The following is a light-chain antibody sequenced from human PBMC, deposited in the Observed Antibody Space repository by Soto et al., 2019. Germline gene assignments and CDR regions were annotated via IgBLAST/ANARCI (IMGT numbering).Light chain of an antibody. V-gene: IGKV3-15*01. CDR1: QSISSN. J-gene: IGKJ5*01. Sequence: ETVMTQSPATLSVSPGETATLSCRASQSISSNLAWYQQKPGQAPRLLIYGAFTRATGIPARFSGSVSGTEFSLTLSSLQSEDFAVYYCQQYDSWPITFGQGTRLEIK. CDR2: GAF. CDR3: QQYDSWPIT.